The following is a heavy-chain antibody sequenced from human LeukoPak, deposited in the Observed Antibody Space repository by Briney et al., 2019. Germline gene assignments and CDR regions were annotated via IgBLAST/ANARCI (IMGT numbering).Heavy chain of an antibody. CDR1: GFTFDDYA. V-gene: IGHV3-9*01. Sequence: PGRSLRLSCAASGFTFDDYAMHWVRQAPGKGLEWVSGISWNSGSIGYADSVKGRFTISRDNAKNSLYLQMNSLRADDTALYYCAKGYYYYGMDVWGQGTTVTVSS. CDR2: ISWNSGSI. CDR3: AKGYYYYGMDV. J-gene: IGHJ6*02.